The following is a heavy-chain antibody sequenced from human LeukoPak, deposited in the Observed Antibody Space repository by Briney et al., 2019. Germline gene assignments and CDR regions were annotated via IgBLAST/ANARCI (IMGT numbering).Heavy chain of an antibody. Sequence: GESLKISCKGSGYSFTSYWIGWVRQATGQGLEWMGWMNPNSGNTDYAQKFQGRVTLTRNTSISTAYMELSSLRSEDTAVYYCARGAATDFWGQGTLVTVSS. V-gene: IGHV1-8*03. CDR3: ARGAATDF. CDR1: GYSFTSYW. J-gene: IGHJ4*02. D-gene: IGHD6-25*01. CDR2: MNPNSGNT.